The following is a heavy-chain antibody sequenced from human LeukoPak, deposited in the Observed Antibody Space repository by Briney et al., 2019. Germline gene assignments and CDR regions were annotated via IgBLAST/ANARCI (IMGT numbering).Heavy chain of an antibody. CDR1: GLTFGNYW. CDR3: ARDGFGTGSN. Sequence: GGSLRLSCAASGLTFGNYWMDWVRQAPGKGLEWVANIKQDGSEKNYVDSVKGRFIITRDNAKNSLYLQMNTLRADDTAVYYCARDGFGTGSNWGQGTLVTVSS. CDR2: IKQDGSEK. J-gene: IGHJ4*02. V-gene: IGHV3-7*03. D-gene: IGHD3-16*01.